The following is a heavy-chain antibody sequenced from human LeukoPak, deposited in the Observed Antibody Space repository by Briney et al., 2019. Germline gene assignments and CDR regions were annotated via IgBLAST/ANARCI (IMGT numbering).Heavy chain of an antibody. CDR1: GYTFTDYY. CDR3: ATRQQPFLGYYYAFGAFDT. CDR2: INPSGGST. D-gene: IGHD3-22*01. J-gene: IGHJ3*02. V-gene: IGHV1-46*01. Sequence: ASVKVSCKASGYTFTDYYMHWVRQAPGQGLEWMGIINPSGGSTSYAQKFQGRVTMTRDTSTSTVYMELSSLRSEDTAVYYCATRQQPFLGYYYAFGAFDTWGQGTMVTVSS.